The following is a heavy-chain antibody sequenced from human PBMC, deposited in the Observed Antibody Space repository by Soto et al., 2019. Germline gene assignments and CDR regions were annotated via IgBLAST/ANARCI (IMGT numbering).Heavy chain of an antibody. Sequence: QLQLQESGPGLVKPSETLSLICTVSGGYIRTSSYYWGCIRQPPGKGLAWIGTIFYNGSPYYKLSLKSRVTISIDTRKTQFSVTLSYVTAADTALYYCARFRQCVSGASYYWGQGPVVTVSS. D-gene: IGHD3-10*01. CDR3: ARFRQCVSGASYY. CDR2: IFYNGSP. CDR1: GGYIRTSSYY. V-gene: IGHV4-39*01. J-gene: IGHJ4*02.